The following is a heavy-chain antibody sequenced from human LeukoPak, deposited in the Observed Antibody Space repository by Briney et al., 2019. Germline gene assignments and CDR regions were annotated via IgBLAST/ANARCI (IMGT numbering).Heavy chain of an antibody. V-gene: IGHV3-74*01. CDR1: GLTFHNTW. Sequence: GGSLRLSCAASGLTFHNTWMHCIRQAPGEGLVWVSRIINDGITTTYADSVKGRFTISRDNAKKTLYLQMNSLRADDTAVYYCAADGEYAFLVWGQGTMVTVSS. D-gene: IGHD2/OR15-2a*01. CDR2: IINDGITT. J-gene: IGHJ3*01. CDR3: AADGEYAFLV.